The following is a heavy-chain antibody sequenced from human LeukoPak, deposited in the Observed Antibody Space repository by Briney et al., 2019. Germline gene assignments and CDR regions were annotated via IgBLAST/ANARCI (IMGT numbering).Heavy chain of an antibody. J-gene: IGHJ4*02. D-gene: IGHD5-12*01. CDR1: GGTFSSYA. V-gene: IGHV1-69*05. CDR3: ARTGVYGGYGEFDY. CDR2: IIPIFGTA. Sequence: SVKVSCKASGGTFSSYAISWVRQAPGQGLEWMGGIIPIFGTANYAQKFQGRVTITTDESTSTAYMELSSLRSEDTAVYYCARTGVYGGYGEFDYWGQGTLVTVSS.